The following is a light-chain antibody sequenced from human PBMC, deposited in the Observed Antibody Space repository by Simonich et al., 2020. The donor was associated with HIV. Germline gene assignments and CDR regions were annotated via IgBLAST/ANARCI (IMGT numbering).Light chain of an antibody. CDR2: DVS. V-gene: IGLV2-11*01. Sequence: QSALTQPRSVSGSPGQSVTISCTGTSSDVGGYNYVSWYQQHPGKAPQLIIYDVSQRPSGVPDRFSGSKSGNTASLTISGLQAEDEADYYCCSYAGSYTWVFGGGTKLTVL. CDR3: CSYAGSYTWV. J-gene: IGLJ3*02. CDR1: SSDVGGYNY.